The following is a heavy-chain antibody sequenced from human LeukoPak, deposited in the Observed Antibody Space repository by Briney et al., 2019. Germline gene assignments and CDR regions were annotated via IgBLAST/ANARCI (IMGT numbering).Heavy chain of an antibody. J-gene: IGHJ3*01. CDR1: GGSISSYY. Sequence: SETLCLSCTVSGGSISSYYWSWIWQPPGKGLEWIGHIYYSGSTNYNPSLESRVTISVDTSENQFSLKLSSVTAADTAVYYFDRVGYCGNLASDVWGQGTMVTVSS. D-gene: IGHD4-23*01. CDR3: DRVGYCGNLASDV. V-gene: IGHV4-59*01. CDR2: IYYSGST.